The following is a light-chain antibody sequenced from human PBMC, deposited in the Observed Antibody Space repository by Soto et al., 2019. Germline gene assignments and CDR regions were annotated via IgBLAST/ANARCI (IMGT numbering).Light chain of an antibody. Sequence: QSALTQPPSASGSPGQSVTISCTGTSSDVGGYNYVSWYQQHPGKAPKLIIYEVSKRPSGVPDRFSGSKSGNTASLTVSGLQAEDEANYYCCSYAGSNVVFGGGTKLTVL. CDR1: SSDVGGYNY. V-gene: IGLV2-8*01. J-gene: IGLJ2*01. CDR3: CSYAGSNVV. CDR2: EVS.